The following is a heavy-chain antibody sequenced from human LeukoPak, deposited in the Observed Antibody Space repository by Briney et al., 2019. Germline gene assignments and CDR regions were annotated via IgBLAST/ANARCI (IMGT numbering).Heavy chain of an antibody. CDR2: ITTSGGST. J-gene: IGHJ3*02. V-gene: IGHV3-23*01. CDR3: AKDHYVSGRYDAFDI. D-gene: IGHD3-10*01. Sequence: GGSLRLSCAASGFTFSSYAMSWVRQAPGEGLEWVSSITTSGGSTYYADSVEGRFTISRDNAKNTLYLQMNSLRAEDTAVYYCAKDHYVSGRYDAFDIWGQGTMVTVSS. CDR1: GFTFSSYA.